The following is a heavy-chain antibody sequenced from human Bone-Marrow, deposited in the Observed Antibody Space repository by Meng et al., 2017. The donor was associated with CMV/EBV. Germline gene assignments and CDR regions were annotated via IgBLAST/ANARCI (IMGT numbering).Heavy chain of an antibody. D-gene: IGHD3-3*01. J-gene: IGHJ4*02. CDR3: ARGPSYFDFWSGYDY. V-gene: IGHV3-30*04. CDR2: ISYDGTDE. CDR1: GFTFSSYA. Sequence: GESLKISCAGSGFTFSSYAMHWVRQAPGKGLEWVAVISYDGTDEYYEDSVKGRFTISRDNSKTTLYLQMNSLRAEDTAVYYCARGPSYFDFWSGYDYWGQGTRVTVSS.